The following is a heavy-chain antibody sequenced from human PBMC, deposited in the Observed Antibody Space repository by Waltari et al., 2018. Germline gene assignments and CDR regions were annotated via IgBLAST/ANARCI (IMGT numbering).Heavy chain of an antibody. J-gene: IGHJ6*02. D-gene: IGHD6-13*01. V-gene: IGHV3-53*01. CDR1: GFAVSSNY. Sequence: EVQLVESGGGLIQPGGSLRLSCTASGFAVSSNYLSWVRQAPGKGLEWVSVIYGGGSTYYADSVKGRFTISRDSFNMVYLQMDSLRVDDTAVYYCARADGQQMGEYGMDVWGQGTTVTVSS. CDR3: ARADGQQMGEYGMDV. CDR2: IYGGGST.